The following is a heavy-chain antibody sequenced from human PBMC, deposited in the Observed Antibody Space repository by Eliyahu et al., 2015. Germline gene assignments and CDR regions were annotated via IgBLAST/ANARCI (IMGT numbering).Heavy chain of an antibody. V-gene: IGHV6-1*01. CDR2: AYYRSKWNI. D-gene: IGHD6-19*01. CDR3: ARGQHSSFDS. CDR1: GDRVSSNSVA. Sequence: QVQLQQSGPGLIKPSQTLSLTXDISGDRVSSNSVAWNWIRQSPSRGLEWLGRAYYRSKWNIDYALSVRGRVTISPDTSKNQFSLQLNSLTPEDTAVYYCARGQHSSFDSWGQGTLVTVSS. J-gene: IGHJ5*01.